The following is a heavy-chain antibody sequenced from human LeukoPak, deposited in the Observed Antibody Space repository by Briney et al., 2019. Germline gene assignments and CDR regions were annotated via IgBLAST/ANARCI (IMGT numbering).Heavy chain of an antibody. V-gene: IGHV3-49*04. CDR3: TRVRYCSGGSCSFDP. CDR2: IRSKAYGGTT. CDR1: GFTFSSYA. Sequence: GGSLRLSCAASGFTFSSYAMSWVRQAPGKGLEWVGFIRSKAYGGTTEDAASVKGRFTISRDDSKSIAYLQMNSLKTEDTAVYYCTRVRYCSGGSCSFDPWGQGTLVTVSS. D-gene: IGHD2-15*01. J-gene: IGHJ5*02.